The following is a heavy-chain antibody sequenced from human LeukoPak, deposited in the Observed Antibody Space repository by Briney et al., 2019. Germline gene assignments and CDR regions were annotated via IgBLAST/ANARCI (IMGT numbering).Heavy chain of an antibody. CDR1: GFTFSICS. J-gene: IGHJ4*02. Sequence: PGGSLRLSCAASGFTFSICSMNWVRQAPGKGLEWVSSISSSSSYIYYADSVKGRFTISRDNAKNSLYLQMNSLRAEDTAVYYCARGDGDYEGSPYYFDYWGQGTLVTVSS. D-gene: IGHD4-17*01. CDR2: ISSSSSYI. V-gene: IGHV3-21*01. CDR3: ARGDGDYEGSPYYFDY.